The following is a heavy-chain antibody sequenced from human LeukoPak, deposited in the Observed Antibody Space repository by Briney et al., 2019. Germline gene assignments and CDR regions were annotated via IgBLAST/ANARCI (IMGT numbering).Heavy chain of an antibody. CDR2: IHYSGST. CDR3: AREPSYSSGSYDQ. Sequence: PSEALSLTCTVSGASISSYFWNWIRHPPGKGLELIGYIHYSGSTNYNPSLKSRVTISLDTSKNQFSLKLSSVTAADTAVYYCAREPSYSSGSYDQWGQGTLVTVSS. V-gene: IGHV4-59*01. J-gene: IGHJ5*02. D-gene: IGHD6-19*01. CDR1: GASISSYF.